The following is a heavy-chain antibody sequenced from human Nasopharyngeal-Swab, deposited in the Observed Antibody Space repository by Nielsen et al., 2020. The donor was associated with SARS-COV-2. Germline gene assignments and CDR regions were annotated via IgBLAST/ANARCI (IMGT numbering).Heavy chain of an antibody. J-gene: IGHJ6*02. D-gene: IGHD4-17*01. V-gene: IGHV4-39*01. CDR3: ASRFYGEDYYYYGMDV. CDR1: GGSISSNTYY. Sequence: SETLSLTCTVSGGSISSNTYYWGWIRQPPGKGLEWIGDIYYSGSTYYNPSLKSRVTISVDTSKNRFSLKLNSVTAADTAVYYCASRFYGEDYYYYGMDVWGQGTTVTVSS. CDR2: IYYSGST.